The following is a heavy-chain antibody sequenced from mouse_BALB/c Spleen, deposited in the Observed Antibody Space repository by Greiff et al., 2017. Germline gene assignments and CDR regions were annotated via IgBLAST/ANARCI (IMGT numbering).Heavy chain of an antibody. CDR3: ARGYPRAMDY. CDR2: INPSNGRT. D-gene: IGHD2-14*01. V-gene: IGHV1S81*02. J-gene: IGHJ4*01. CDR1: GYTFTSYW. Sequence: QVQLQQSGAELVKPGASVKLSCKASGYTFTSYWMHWVKQRPGQGLEWIGEINPSNGRTNYNEKFKSKATLTVDKSSSTAYMQLSSLTSEDSAVYYCARGYPRAMDYWGQGTSVTVAS.